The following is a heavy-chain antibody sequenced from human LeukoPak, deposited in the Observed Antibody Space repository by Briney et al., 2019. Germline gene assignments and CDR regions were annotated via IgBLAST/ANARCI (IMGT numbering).Heavy chain of an antibody. Sequence: SETLSLTCTVSGGSISSSSYYWGWIRQPPGKGLEWIGSIYYSGNTYYNPSLKSRVTISVDTSKNQFSLKLSSVTAADTAVYYCARGAYYYGTGSYLGPPYYYYYYMDVWGKGTTVTISS. CDR1: GGSISSSSYY. CDR3: ARGAYYYGTGSYLGPPYYYYYYMDV. D-gene: IGHD3-10*01. V-gene: IGHV4-39*07. CDR2: IYYSGNT. J-gene: IGHJ6*03.